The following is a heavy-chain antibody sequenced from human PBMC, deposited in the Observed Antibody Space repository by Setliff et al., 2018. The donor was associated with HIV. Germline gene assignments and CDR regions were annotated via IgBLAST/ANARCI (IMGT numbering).Heavy chain of an antibody. D-gene: IGHD1-20*01. V-gene: IGHV3-15*01. CDR1: GFTFSNAW. CDR3: ARDPGRYNGMDV. J-gene: IGHJ6*02. CDR2: IKSKTDGGTT. Sequence: GGSLRLSCAASGFTFSNAWMSWVRQAPGKGLEWVGRIKSKTDGGTTDYAAPVKGRFTISRDDSKNTLYLQMNSLEIEDTAVYYCARDPGRYNGMDVWGQGTTVTVSS.